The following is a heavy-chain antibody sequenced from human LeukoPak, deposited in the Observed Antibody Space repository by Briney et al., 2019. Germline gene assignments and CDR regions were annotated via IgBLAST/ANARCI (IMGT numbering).Heavy chain of an antibody. Sequence: GGSLRLSCAASGFTFRSYAMSWVRQAPGKGLKWVSRIKSDGRSTSYADSVKGRFTISRDNAKNTLYLQMNSLRAEDTAMYYCASSIAAAGDYWGQGTLVTVSS. CDR3: ASSIAAAGDY. J-gene: IGHJ4*02. CDR2: IKSDGRST. V-gene: IGHV3-74*01. D-gene: IGHD6-13*01. CDR1: GFTFRSYA.